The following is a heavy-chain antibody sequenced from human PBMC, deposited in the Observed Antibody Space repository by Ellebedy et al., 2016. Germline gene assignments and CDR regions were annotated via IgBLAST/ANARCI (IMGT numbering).Heavy chain of an antibody. CDR2: IGRYGDPI. V-gene: IGHV3-21*06. Sequence: GGSLRLXXAASAFIFSSYSMNWVRQSPGKGLEWVSTIGRYGDPIFYADSVKGRFTMSRDNAKNLLYLQMNSLRVEDTAVYYCVRKVPGAISDYWGQGTLVTVSS. CDR3: VRKVPGAISDY. J-gene: IGHJ4*02. CDR1: AFIFSSYS. D-gene: IGHD3-3*02.